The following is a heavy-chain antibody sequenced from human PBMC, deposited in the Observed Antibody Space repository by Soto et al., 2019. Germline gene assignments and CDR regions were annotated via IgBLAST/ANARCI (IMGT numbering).Heavy chain of an antibody. Sequence: HPGGSLRLSCAASGFTFSSYAMHWVRQAPGKGLEWVAVISYDGSNKYYADSVKGRFTISRDNSKNTLYLQMNSLRAEDTAVYYCAREVWDYWGQGTLVTVSS. CDR3: AREVWDY. V-gene: IGHV3-30-3*01. CDR1: GFTFSSYA. J-gene: IGHJ4*02. D-gene: IGHD2-21*01. CDR2: ISYDGSNK.